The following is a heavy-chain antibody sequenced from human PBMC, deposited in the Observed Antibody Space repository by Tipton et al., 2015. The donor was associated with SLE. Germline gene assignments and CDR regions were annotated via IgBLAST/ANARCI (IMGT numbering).Heavy chain of an antibody. V-gene: IGHV4-39*07. Sequence: TLSLTCTVSGGSISSSSYYWGWIRQPPGKGLEWIGSIYYSGSTYYNPSLKSRVTISVDTSKNQFSLKLSSVTAADTAVYYCARSYSSSWDAFDIWGQGTMVTVSS. CDR2: IYYSGST. CDR3: ARSYSSSWDAFDI. J-gene: IGHJ3*02. D-gene: IGHD6-13*01. CDR1: GGSISSSSYY.